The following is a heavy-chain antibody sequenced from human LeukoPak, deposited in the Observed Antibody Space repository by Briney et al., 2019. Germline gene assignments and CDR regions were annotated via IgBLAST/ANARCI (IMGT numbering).Heavy chain of an antibody. V-gene: IGHV4-34*01. CDR1: GGSFSGYY. CDR3: ARGADGYSFDY. J-gene: IGHJ4*02. Sequence: SETLSLTCAVYGGSFSGYYWSWIRPPPGEGLGWIEEINHSGSTNYNPSLKSRVTISVDTSKNQFSLKLSSVTAADAAVYYCARGADGYSFDYWGQGTLVTVSS. D-gene: IGHD5-24*01. CDR2: INHSGST.